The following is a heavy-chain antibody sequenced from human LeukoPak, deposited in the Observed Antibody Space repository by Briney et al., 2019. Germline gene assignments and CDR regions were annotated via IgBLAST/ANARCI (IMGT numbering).Heavy chain of an antibody. CDR2: INSDGSST. V-gene: IGHV3-74*01. Sequence: GGSLRLSCAASGFTFSNYWMHWVRRAPGKGLVWVSRINSDGSSTTYADSVKGRFTISRDNAKNTLYLQMNSLRAEDTAVYYCAREGTAYYYDSSGDDAFDIWGQGTMVTVSS. J-gene: IGHJ3*02. CDR1: GFTFSNYW. D-gene: IGHD3-22*01. CDR3: AREGTAYYYDSSGDDAFDI.